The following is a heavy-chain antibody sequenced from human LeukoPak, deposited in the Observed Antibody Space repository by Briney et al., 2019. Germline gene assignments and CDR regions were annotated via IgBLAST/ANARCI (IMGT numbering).Heavy chain of an antibody. CDR1: XXTFXXXA. D-gene: IGHD3-3*02. CDR3: XXXXLALDYMDV. J-gene: IGHJ6*03. Sequence: SXXTFXXXAMSWVRQAPGKGLXLVSSITCCTGSTYYADSVKXRFTISRDNXKKTLYLQMNSLRDEDTDIYYCXXXXLALDYMDVWGKGTTVTISS. V-gene: IGHV3-23*01. CDR2: ITCCTGST.